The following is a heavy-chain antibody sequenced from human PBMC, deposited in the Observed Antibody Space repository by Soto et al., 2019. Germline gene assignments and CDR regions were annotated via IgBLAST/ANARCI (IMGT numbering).Heavy chain of an antibody. CDR3: ARLTLVRGVIIVYFQH. CDR2: IYYSGST. CDR1: GGSISSSSYY. D-gene: IGHD3-10*01. V-gene: IGHV4-39*01. Sequence: TLSLTCTVSGGSISSSSYYWGWIRQPPGKGLEWIGSIYYSGSTYYNPSLKSRVTISVDTSKNQFSLKLSSVTAADTAVYYCARLTLVRGVIIVYFQHWGQG. J-gene: IGHJ1*01.